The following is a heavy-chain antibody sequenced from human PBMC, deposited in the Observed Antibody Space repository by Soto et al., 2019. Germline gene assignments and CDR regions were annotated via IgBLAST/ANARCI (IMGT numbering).Heavy chain of an antibody. CDR2: FDPEDGET. V-gene: IGHV1-24*01. D-gene: IGHD3-3*01. Sequence: VKVSCKVSGYTLTELSMHWVRQAPGKGLEWMGGFDPEDGETIYAQKFQGRVTMTEDTSTDTAYMELSSLRSEDTAVYYCATSSPLRDGQLEDYYGMDVWGQGTTVTVSS. J-gene: IGHJ6*02. CDR1: GYTLTELS. CDR3: ATSSPLRDGQLEDYYGMDV.